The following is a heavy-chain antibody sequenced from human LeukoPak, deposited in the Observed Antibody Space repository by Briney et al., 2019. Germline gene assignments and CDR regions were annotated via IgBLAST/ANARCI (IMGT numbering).Heavy chain of an antibody. CDR3: ARTRLLYPVDY. D-gene: IGHD2-15*01. Sequence: GGSLRLSCAASGFTFSSYGMNWVRQAPGKGLEWVSSISSSSSYIYYADSVKGRFTISRDNAKNSLYLQMNSLRAEDTAVYYCARTRLLYPVDYWGQGTLVTVSS. CDR2: ISSSSSYI. V-gene: IGHV3-21*01. J-gene: IGHJ4*02. CDR1: GFTFSSYG.